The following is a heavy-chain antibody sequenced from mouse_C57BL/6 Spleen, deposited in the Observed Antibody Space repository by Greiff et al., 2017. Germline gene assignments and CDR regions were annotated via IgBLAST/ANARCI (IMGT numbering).Heavy chain of an antibody. CDR3: ARHDYDSRMDY. D-gene: IGHD2-13*01. V-gene: IGHV5-6*01. J-gene: IGHJ4*01. CDR2: ISSGGSYT. Sequence: EVQLVESGGDLVKPGGSLKLSCAASGFTFSSYGMAWVRQTPDKRLEWVATISSGGSYTNYPDSVKGRFTISRDNAKNTLYLQMSSLKSEDTAMYYCARHDYDSRMDYWGQGTSVTVSS. CDR1: GFTFSSYG.